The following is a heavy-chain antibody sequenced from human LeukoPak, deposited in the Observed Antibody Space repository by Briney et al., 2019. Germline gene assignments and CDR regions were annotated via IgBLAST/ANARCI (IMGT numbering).Heavy chain of an antibody. D-gene: IGHD3-16*02. CDR1: GGSISSGSYY. Sequence: SETLSLTCTVSGGSISSGSYYWSWIRQPAGKGLEWIGRIYTSGSTNYNPSLKSRVTISVDTSKNQFSLKLSSVTAADTAVYYCARAARLRLGELSFRDAFDIWGQGTMVTVSS. CDR2: IYTSGST. CDR3: ARAARLRLGELSFRDAFDI. J-gene: IGHJ3*02. V-gene: IGHV4-61*02.